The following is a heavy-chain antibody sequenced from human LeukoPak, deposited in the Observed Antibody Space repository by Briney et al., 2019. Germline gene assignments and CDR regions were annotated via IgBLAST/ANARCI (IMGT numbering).Heavy chain of an antibody. CDR1: GGSISSSSYY. D-gene: IGHD3-10*01. V-gene: IGHV4-39*07. CDR2: IYYSGST. CDR3: ARRGITMVSSPEFDP. J-gene: IGHJ5*02. Sequence: SSETLSLTCTVSGGSISSSSYYWGWIRQPPGKGLEWIGSIYYSGSTYYNPSLKSRVTISVDTSKNQFSLKLSSVTAADAAVYYCARRGITMVSSPEFDPWGQGTLVTVSS.